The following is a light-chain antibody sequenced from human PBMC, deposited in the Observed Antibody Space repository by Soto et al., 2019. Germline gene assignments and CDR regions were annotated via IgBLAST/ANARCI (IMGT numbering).Light chain of an antibody. CDR2: DAS. Sequence: EIVMTQSQANLSVSPGERATLSCRASQSVSRNVAWYQQKPGQAPRLLIHDASTRATGISVRFSGSGSGTEFTLTISSLQSEDFAVYYCQQYNNWLWTFGQGTKGEIK. CDR3: QQYNNWLWT. V-gene: IGKV3-15*01. J-gene: IGKJ1*01. CDR1: QSVSRN.